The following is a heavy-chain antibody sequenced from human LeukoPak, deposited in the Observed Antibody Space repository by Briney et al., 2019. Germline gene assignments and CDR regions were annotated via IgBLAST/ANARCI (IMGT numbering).Heavy chain of an antibody. CDR3: ARLHIGTTLFEYYFDY. CDR2: IYPGDSDT. Sequence: GESLKISCKGSGYSFTSYWIGWVRQMPGKGLEWMGIIYPGDSDTRYSPSFQGQVTISADKSISTAYLQWSSLKASDTAMYYCARLHIGTTLFEYYFDYWGQGTLVTVSS. J-gene: IGHJ4*02. D-gene: IGHD4-17*01. V-gene: IGHV5-51*01. CDR1: GYSFTSYW.